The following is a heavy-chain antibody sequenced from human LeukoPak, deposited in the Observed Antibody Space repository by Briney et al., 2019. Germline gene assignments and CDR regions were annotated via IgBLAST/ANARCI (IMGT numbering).Heavy chain of an antibody. CDR3: ARRNSNFDY. J-gene: IGHJ4*02. Sequence: SETLSVNCTVSGGSISTFYWSWIRQPPGKGLEWIGYVYYSGSTNYNPSLKSRVTISVDTSKNQFSLKLSSVTAADTAVYYCARRNSNFDYWGQGTLVTVSS. CDR2: VYYSGST. CDR1: GGSISTFY. V-gene: IGHV4-59*08. D-gene: IGHD6-13*01.